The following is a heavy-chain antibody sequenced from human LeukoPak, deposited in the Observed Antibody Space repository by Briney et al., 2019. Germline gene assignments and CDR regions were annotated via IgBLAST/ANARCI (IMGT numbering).Heavy chain of an antibody. V-gene: IGHV1-58*02. D-gene: IGHD3-22*01. Sequence: ASVKVSCKASGFTFTSSAMQWVRQARGQRLEWIGWIVVGSGNTNYAQKFQERVTITRDMSTSTAYMELSSLRSEDTAVYYCAAEGVYYDNSPDPGHFDYWGQGTLVTVSS. CDR1: GFTFTSSA. CDR2: IVVGSGNT. CDR3: AAEGVYYDNSPDPGHFDY. J-gene: IGHJ4*02.